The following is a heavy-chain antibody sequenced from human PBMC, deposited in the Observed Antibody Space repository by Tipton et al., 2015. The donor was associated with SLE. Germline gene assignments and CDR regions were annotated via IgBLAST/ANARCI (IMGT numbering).Heavy chain of an antibody. CDR1: GDSISNYY. V-gene: IGHV4-4*08. CDR3: ARVPSFMVRRFTVYHFDS. CDR2: IYSSGST. Sequence: TLSLTCTVSGDSISNYYWSWIRQPPGKGLEWIGHIYSSGSTNYNPSLKSRVIISADTSKSRFSLKVTSVTAADTAVYYCARVPSFMVRRFTVYHFDSWGQGTRVTVSS. J-gene: IGHJ4*02. D-gene: IGHD3-10*01.